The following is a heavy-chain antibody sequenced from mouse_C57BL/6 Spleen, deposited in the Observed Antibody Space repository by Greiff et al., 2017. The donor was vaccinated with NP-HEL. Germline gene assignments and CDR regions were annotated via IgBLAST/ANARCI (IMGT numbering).Heavy chain of an antibody. J-gene: IGHJ2*01. CDR3: ARDGTVDYYFDY. D-gene: IGHD1-1*01. CDR1: GYSITSGYY. CDR2: ISYDGSN. V-gene: IGHV3-6*01. Sequence: EVQLQESGPGLVKPSQSLSLTCSVTGYSITSGYYWNWIRQFPGNKLEWMGYISYDGSNNYNPSLKNRISITRDTSKNQFFLKLNSVTTEDTATYYCARDGTVDYYFDYWGQGTTLTVSS.